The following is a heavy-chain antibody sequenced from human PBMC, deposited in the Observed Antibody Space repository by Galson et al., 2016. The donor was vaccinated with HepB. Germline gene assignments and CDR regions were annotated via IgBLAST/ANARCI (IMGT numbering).Heavy chain of an antibody. Sequence: SVKVSCKASGYIFTSYAIRWVRQAPGQSLEWLGWINSDTGNTHYSRKFQGRVTITRDTSATTASLELSSLRSEDTAVYYCAKEGALLWFGEIFFDYWGQGTLVTVSS. V-gene: IGHV1-3*04. CDR2: INSDTGNT. J-gene: IGHJ4*02. CDR3: AKEGALLWFGEIFFDY. CDR1: GYIFTSYA. D-gene: IGHD3-10*01.